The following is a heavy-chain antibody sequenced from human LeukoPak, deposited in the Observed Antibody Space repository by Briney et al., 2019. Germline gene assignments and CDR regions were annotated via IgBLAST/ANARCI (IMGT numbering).Heavy chain of an antibody. CDR2: IYHSGST. Sequence: SETLSLTCTVSGYSISSGYYWGWIRQPPGKGLEWIGSIYHSGSTYYNPSLKSRVTISVDTSKNQFSLKLSSVTAADTAVYYCARDLQATVTGYYYYYMDVWGEGTTVTVSS. CDR3: ARDLQATVTGYYYYYMDV. J-gene: IGHJ6*03. CDR1: GYSISSGYY. D-gene: IGHD4-17*01. V-gene: IGHV4-38-2*02.